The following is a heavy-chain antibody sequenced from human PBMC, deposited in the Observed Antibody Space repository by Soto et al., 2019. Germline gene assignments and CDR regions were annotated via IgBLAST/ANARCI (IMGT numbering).Heavy chain of an antibody. J-gene: IGHJ4*02. Sequence: SETLSLTCAVSGDSISTYQWIWVRQPPGKGLEWIGYIFSTGGSTYNPSLKSRVSMSVDMSKNHFFLNLSSVTAADTAVYYCTRETRRWGPGTLVTVSS. CDR3: TRETRR. CDR1: GDSISTYQ. CDR2: IFSTGGS. V-gene: IGHV4-59*01.